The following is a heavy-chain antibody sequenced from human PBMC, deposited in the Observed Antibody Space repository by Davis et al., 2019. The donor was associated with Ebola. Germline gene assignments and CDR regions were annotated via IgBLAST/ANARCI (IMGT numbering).Heavy chain of an antibody. CDR2: INPGGSFI. J-gene: IGHJ4*02. CDR1: GFTFSSYW. D-gene: IGHD2-2*01. V-gene: IGHV3-74*01. CDR3: ARSSYQPDY. Sequence: GESLKISCAASGFTFSSYWMHWVRQAPGKGLVWVSRINPGGSFIDYADSVKGRFSISRDSTSNTLYLQMNGLRAEDTAVYYCARSSYQPDYWGQGTLVTVSS.